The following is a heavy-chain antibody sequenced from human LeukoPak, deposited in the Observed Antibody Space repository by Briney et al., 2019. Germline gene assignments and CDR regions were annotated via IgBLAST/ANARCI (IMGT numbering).Heavy chain of an antibody. Sequence: SETLSLTCTVSGGSISGHYWSWIRQPPGRGLEYIGYVYYSGSTKYNPSLESRVTVSVDTSRNQLSLKLTSVTAADTAVYYCVRDWNRDSHFDYWGQGILVTVSS. J-gene: IGHJ4*02. CDR1: GGSISGHY. V-gene: IGHV4-59*11. CDR2: VYYSGST. D-gene: IGHD1-1*01. CDR3: VRDWNRDSHFDY.